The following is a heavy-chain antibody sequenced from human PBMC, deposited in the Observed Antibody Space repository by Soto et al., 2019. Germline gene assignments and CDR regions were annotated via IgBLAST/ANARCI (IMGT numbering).Heavy chain of an antibody. CDR1: GYTLTELS. Sequence: GASVKVSCKVSGYTLTELSMHWVRQALGKGLEWVGGFDPEDGETIYAQKFQGRVTMTEDTSTDTAYMELRSLRSEDTAVYYFAICPLIPGYSSSFDYWDQGILITVS. J-gene: IGHJ4*02. CDR2: FDPEDGET. CDR3: AICPLIPGYSSSFDY. V-gene: IGHV1-24*01. D-gene: IGHD6-13*01.